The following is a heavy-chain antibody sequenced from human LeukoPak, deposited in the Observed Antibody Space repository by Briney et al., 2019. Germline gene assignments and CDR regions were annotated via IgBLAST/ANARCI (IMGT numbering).Heavy chain of an antibody. Sequence: ASVKVSCKPSGYTFTAYYLHWVRQAPGQGLEWMGWISAYNGNTNYAQKLQGRVTMTTDTSTSTAYMELRSLRSDDTAVYYCARGVRDFWSGPIGYLDYWGQGTLVTVSS. CDR3: ARGVRDFWSGPIGYLDY. V-gene: IGHV1-18*04. CDR2: ISAYNGNT. J-gene: IGHJ4*02. D-gene: IGHD3-3*01. CDR1: GYTFTAYY.